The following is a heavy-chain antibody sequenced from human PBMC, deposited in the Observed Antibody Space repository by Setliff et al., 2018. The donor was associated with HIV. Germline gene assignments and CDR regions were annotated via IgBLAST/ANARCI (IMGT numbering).Heavy chain of an antibody. V-gene: IGHV4-4*09. CDR1: GVSISGHF. D-gene: IGHD2-8*02. CDR3: ARLIHTGLLYFDY. CDR2: IYTSGTT. J-gene: IGHJ4*02. Sequence: PSETLSLTCFVSGVSISGHFWGWIRQPPGKGLEWIGYIYTSGTTEYKPSLDSRVTISVDTYRDQFSLNLRSVTAADTALYFCARLIHTGLLYFDYWGLGMLVTVSS.